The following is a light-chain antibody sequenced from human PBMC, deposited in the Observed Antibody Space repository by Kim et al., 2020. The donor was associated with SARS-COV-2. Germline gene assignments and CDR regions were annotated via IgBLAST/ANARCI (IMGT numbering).Light chain of an antibody. CDR3: QQYGSSPWT. J-gene: IGKJ1*01. CDR1: QSVSSNY. Sequence: PGERATPPCRASQSVSSNYLAWYQQKPGQAPRLLIYDASSRATGIPDRFSGSGSGTDFTLTISRLEPEDFAVYYCQQYGSSPWTFGQGTKVDIK. V-gene: IGKV3-20*01. CDR2: DAS.